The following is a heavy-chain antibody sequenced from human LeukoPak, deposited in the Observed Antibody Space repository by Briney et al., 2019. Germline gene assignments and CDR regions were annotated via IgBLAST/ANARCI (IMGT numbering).Heavy chain of an antibody. J-gene: IGHJ4*02. V-gene: IGHV4-59*08. CDR3: ARWSVLWFGEVYFDY. CDR2: IYYSGST. D-gene: IGHD3-10*01. CDR1: GRSISSYY. Sequence: PSETPSLTCTVTGRSISSYYWSWIRQPPGKGLEWVGYIYYSGSTNYNPSLKSRVTISVDTSKNQFSLKLSSVTAADTAVYYCARWSVLWFGEVYFDYWGQGTLVTVSS.